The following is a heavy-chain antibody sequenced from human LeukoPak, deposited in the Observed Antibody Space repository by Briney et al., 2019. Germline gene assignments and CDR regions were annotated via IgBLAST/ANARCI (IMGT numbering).Heavy chain of an antibody. V-gene: IGHV1-46*01. D-gene: IGHD2-15*01. Sequence: GASVKVSCKASGYTFTSYYMHWVRQAPGQGLEWMGIINTSGGSTSYAQKFQGRVTMTRDMSTSTVYMELSSLRSEDTAVYYCARETRSGLLFDAFDTWGQGTMVTVSS. CDR1: GYTFTSYY. J-gene: IGHJ3*02. CDR2: INTSGGST. CDR3: ARETRSGLLFDAFDT.